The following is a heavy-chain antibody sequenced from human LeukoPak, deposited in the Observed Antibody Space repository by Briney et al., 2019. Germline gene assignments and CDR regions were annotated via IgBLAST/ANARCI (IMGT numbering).Heavy chain of an antibody. CDR3: TGGSGWYSPDY. CDR2: IRGKTNSYAT. CDR1: GFTFSDSA. J-gene: IGHJ4*02. D-gene: IGHD6-19*01. V-gene: IGHV3-73*01. Sequence: PGGSLRLSCAASGFTFSDSAMNWVRQASGKGLGWVGHIRGKTNSYATAYAASVRGRFTISRDDSKNTAYLQMNSLKTEDTAVYYCTGGSGWYSPDYWGQGTLVTVSS.